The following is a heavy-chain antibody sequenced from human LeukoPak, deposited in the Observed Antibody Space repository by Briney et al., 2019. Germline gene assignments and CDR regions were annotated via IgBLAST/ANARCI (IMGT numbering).Heavy chain of an antibody. J-gene: IGHJ4*02. CDR1: GGSIGSYY. D-gene: IGHD1-26*01. CDR2: IHDSGTT. CDR3: ARGGRGSFSH. V-gene: IGHV4-59*08. Sequence: NPSETLSLTCAVSGGSIGSYYWSWIRQPPGKGLEWIGYIHDSGTTNYNPSLRSRVTMSADTSENKFSLNLNSVTAADTAVYFCARGGRGSFSHWGQGTLVTVSS.